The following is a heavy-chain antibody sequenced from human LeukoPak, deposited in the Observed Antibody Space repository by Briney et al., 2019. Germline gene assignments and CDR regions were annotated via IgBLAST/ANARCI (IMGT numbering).Heavy chain of an antibody. V-gene: IGHV3-23*01. D-gene: IGHD6-13*01. CDR2: ISDSSGST. CDR3: AKCGGRSWSDYFDY. Sequence: GGSLRLSCAVSRFSLNRYAMMWLRKAPGKGLEWVSAISDSSGSTYYADSVKGRFTIYRDNSRNTLYLQMNTRRAEDTALYYWAKCGGRSWSDYFDYWGQGTLVTVSS. CDR1: RFSLNRYA. J-gene: IGHJ4*02.